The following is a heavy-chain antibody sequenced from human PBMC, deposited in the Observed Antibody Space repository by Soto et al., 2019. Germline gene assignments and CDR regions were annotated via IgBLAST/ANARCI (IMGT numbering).Heavy chain of an antibody. J-gene: IGHJ4*02. CDR2: IKSKTDGGTT. CDR3: TTERLTYYDFWSGSSKTLYFDY. Sequence: PGGSLRLSCAASGFTFSNAWMSWVRQAPGKGLEWVGRIKSKTDGGTTDYAAPVKGRFTISRDDSKNTLYLQMNSLKTEDTAVYYCTTERLTYYDFWSGSSKTLYFDYWGQGTLVTVSS. CDR1: GFTFSNAW. D-gene: IGHD3-3*01. V-gene: IGHV3-15*01.